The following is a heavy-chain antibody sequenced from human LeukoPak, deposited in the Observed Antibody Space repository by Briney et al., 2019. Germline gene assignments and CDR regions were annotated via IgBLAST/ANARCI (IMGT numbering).Heavy chain of an antibody. D-gene: IGHD2-2*02. J-gene: IGHJ4*02. V-gene: IGHV4-30-4*01. CDR2: IYYSGST. Sequence: PSQTLSLTCTVSGGSISSGDYYWSWIRQPPGKGLEWIGYIYYSGSTYYNPSLKSRVTISVDTSKNQFSLKLSSVTAADTAVYYCARVTDCSSTSCYIGYWGQGTLVTVSS. CDR3: ARVTDCSSTSCYIGY. CDR1: GGSISSGDYY.